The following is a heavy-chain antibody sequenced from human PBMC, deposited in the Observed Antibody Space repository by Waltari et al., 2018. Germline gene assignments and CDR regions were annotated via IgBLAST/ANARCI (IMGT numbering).Heavy chain of an antibody. CDR2: IKNDGSIT. CDR3: AKSDWFDP. V-gene: IGHV3-74*01. CDR1: GFSISNYW. J-gene: IGHJ5*02. Sequence: EVQLVESGGGSVQPGGSLRLSCVASGFSISNYWMNWVRQAPGKGVVWVSRIKNDGSITTYADSVRGRFAISRDNAKNTVYLQMNSLRIEDTAMYYCAKSDWFDPWGQGTLVTVSS.